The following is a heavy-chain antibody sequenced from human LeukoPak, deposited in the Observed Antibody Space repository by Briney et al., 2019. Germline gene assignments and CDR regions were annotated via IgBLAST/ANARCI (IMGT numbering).Heavy chain of an antibody. CDR3: AKDLYQASITMVRGVISPMDV. CDR2: ISSSGSTI. V-gene: IGHV3-48*03. D-gene: IGHD3-10*01. CDR1: GFTFSSYE. Sequence: PGGSLRLSCAASGFTFSSYEMNWVRQAPGKGLEWVSYISSSGSTIYYADSVKGRFTISRDNSKNTLYLQMNSLRAEDTAVYYCAKDLYQASITMVRGVISPMDVWGKGTTVTISS. J-gene: IGHJ6*03.